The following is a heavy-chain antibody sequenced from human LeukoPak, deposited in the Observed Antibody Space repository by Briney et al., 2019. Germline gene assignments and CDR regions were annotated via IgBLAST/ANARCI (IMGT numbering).Heavy chain of an antibody. J-gene: IGHJ5*02. CDR1: GFTFSSYS. CDR2: ISSSSSYI. CDR3: ARDHHDFWSGYSNWFDP. D-gene: IGHD3-3*01. V-gene: IGHV3-21*01. Sequence: GGSLRLSCAASGFTFSSYSMNWVRQAPGKGLEWVSSISSSSSYIYYADSVKGRFTISRDNAKNSLYLQMNSLRAEDTAVYYCARDHHDFWSGYSNWFDPWGQGTLVTVSS.